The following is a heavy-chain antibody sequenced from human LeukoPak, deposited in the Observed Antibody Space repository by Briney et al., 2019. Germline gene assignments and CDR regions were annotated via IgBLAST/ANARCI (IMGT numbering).Heavy chain of an antibody. Sequence: GGSLRLSCAASGFTFSSYAMHWVRQAPGKGLEWVAIISYDGTNKYYADSVKGRFTISRDNTKNTLYLQMNSLRAEDTAVYYCAREIAVAGTRDFDYWGQGTLVTVSS. J-gene: IGHJ4*02. CDR1: GFTFSSYA. V-gene: IGHV3-30-3*01. D-gene: IGHD6-19*01. CDR3: AREIAVAGTRDFDY. CDR2: ISYDGTNK.